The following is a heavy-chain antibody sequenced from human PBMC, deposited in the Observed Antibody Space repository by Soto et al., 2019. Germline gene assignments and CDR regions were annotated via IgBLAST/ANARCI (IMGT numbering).Heavy chain of an antibody. CDR3: AAGEASSRNLAPYYLDF. Sequence: SETLSLTCTVAGGSMRNYFWTWIRQPPGKGLEWIGYIHYSGTTSFFPSYNPSLRSRVTISEDTSKNQFSLKLLSVTTADTAVYFCAAGEASSRNLAPYYLDFWGQGTLVTAPQ. CDR2: IHYSGTT. V-gene: IGHV4-59*01. J-gene: IGHJ4*02. CDR1: GGSMRNYF. D-gene: IGHD6-13*01.